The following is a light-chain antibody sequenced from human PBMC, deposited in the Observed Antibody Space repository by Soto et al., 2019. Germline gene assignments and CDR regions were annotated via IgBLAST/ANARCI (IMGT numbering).Light chain of an antibody. CDR2: DAS. V-gene: IGKV3-11*01. J-gene: IGKJ1*01. CDR1: QSVSTS. Sequence: IVLTQSPVTLAVSPGERAVLSCRASQSVSTSLAWYQHKPGQAPRLFIYDASKRAPGIPARFSGSGSGTDFTLTISSLETEDFAVCYCQVRDVWPSFGQGTKV. CDR3: QVRDVWPS.